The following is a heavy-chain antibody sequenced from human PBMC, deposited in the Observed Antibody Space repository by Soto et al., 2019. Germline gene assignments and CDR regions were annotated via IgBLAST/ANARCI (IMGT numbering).Heavy chain of an antibody. V-gene: IGHV1-18*01. CDR1: GYTCTSYG. J-gene: IGHJ4*02. Sequence: QVQLVQSGAEVQKPGASVKVSCKASGYTCTSYGISWVRQAPGQGLEGMGRISAYNGNTNYAQKLQGRGSMTPDTSTSTAYMELRSLSSDDTAVYYCARDQVTQQLVPTVWGQGTLVTVSS. CDR3: ARDQVTQQLVPTV. CDR2: ISAYNGNT. D-gene: IGHD6-13*01.